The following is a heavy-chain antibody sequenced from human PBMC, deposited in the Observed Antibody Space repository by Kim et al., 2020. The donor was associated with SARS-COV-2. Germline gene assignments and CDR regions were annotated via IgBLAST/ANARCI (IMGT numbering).Heavy chain of an antibody. D-gene: IGHD3-22*01. J-gene: IGHJ6*02. V-gene: IGHV3-30*02. Sequence: DSVKGRFTISRDNSKNTLYLQMNSLRAEDTAVYYCAKGVTMIVVVAEVDVWGQGTTVTVSS. CDR3: AKGVTMIVVVAEVDV.